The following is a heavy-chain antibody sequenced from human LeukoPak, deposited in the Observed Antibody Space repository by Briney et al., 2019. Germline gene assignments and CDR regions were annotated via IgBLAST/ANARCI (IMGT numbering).Heavy chain of an antibody. V-gene: IGHV4-34*01. CDR3: ARRRYYDFWSVHWYFDL. Sequence: SETLSLTCAVYGGSFSGYYWSWIRQPPGKGLEWIGEINHSGSTNYNPSLKSRVTISVDTSKNQFSLKLSSVTAADTAVYYCARRRYYDFWSVHWYFDLWGRGTLVTVSS. J-gene: IGHJ2*01. D-gene: IGHD3-3*01. CDR2: INHSGST. CDR1: GGSFSGYY.